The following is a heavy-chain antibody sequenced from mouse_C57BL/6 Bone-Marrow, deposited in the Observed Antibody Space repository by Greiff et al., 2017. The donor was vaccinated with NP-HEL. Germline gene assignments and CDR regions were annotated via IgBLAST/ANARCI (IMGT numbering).Heavy chain of an antibody. V-gene: IGHV1-62-2*01. D-gene: IGHD1-1*01. Sequence: VQLQQSGAELVKPGASVKLSCKASGYTFTEYTIHWVKQRPGQGLEWIGWFYPGSGSIKYNEKFKDKATLTADKSSSTAYMELSSLTSEDSAVYICERDTDYGSSYEDMDDWGKGTSVTVSS. CDR1: GYTFTEYT. CDR2: FYPGSGSI. CDR3: ERDTDYGSSYEDMDD. J-gene: IGHJ4*01.